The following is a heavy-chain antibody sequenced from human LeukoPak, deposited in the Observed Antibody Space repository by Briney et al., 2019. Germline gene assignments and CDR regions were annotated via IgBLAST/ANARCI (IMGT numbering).Heavy chain of an antibody. Sequence: GESLKISCKGSGYSFTSYWIGWVRQMPGKGLEWMGIIYPDDSDTKYSPSFQGQVTISADKSISTAYLQWSSLTASDTAMYYCGRVMDGSWSSYHFDQWGQGTLVTVSS. CDR2: IYPDDSDT. D-gene: IGHD3-10*01. V-gene: IGHV5-51*01. CDR1: GYSFTSYW. J-gene: IGHJ4*02. CDR3: GRVMDGSWSSYHFDQ.